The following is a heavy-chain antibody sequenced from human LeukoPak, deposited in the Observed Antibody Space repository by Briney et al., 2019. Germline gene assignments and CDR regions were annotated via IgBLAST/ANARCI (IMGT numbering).Heavy chain of an antibody. CDR1: GFTFDDCA. J-gene: IGHJ3*02. Sequence: GRSLRLSCAASGFTFDDCAMHWVRQAPGKGLEWVSGISWNSGSIGYADSVKGRFTISRDNAKNSLYLQMNSLRAEDTALYYCAKDSRRACSSTSCFDAFDIWGQGTMVTVSS. D-gene: IGHD2-2*01. V-gene: IGHV3-9*01. CDR3: AKDSRRACSSTSCFDAFDI. CDR2: ISWNSGSI.